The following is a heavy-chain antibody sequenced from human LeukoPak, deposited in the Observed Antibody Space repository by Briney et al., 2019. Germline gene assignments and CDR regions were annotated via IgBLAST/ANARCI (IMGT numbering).Heavy chain of an antibody. CDR1: GFIFSSYW. CDR3: ARDQTYGDYWYFDL. V-gene: IGHV3-74*01. Sequence: GGSLRLSCVASGFIFSSYWMHWVRQVPGKGLVWVSRIKSDGSSTTYADSVKGRFTISRDNAKNTLYLQMNSLRAEDTAVYYCARDQTYGDYWYFDLWGRGTLVTVSS. D-gene: IGHD4-17*01. CDR2: IKSDGSST. J-gene: IGHJ2*01.